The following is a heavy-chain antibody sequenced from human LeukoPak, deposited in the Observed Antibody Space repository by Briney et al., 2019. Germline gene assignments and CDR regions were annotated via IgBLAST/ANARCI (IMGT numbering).Heavy chain of an antibody. CDR3: ARDRTTMIRGVTLPLNYFDS. Sequence: ASVKVSCKASGYTFTGYYIHWVRQAPGQGLEWMGWINPNSGDTNYAQKFQGRVTMTRDTSISTAYMELTSLKSDDTAVYYCARDRTTMIRGVTLPLNYFDSWGQGTLVTVSS. CDR2: INPNSGDT. CDR1: GYTFTGYY. V-gene: IGHV1-2*02. D-gene: IGHD3-10*01. J-gene: IGHJ4*02.